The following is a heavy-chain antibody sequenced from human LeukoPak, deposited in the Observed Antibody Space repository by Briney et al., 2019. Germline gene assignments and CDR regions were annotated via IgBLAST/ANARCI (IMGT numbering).Heavy chain of an antibody. Sequence: GESLKISCKGFGNSFTNSWIGWVRQMPGKGLEWMGIIYPGGSVIHYSPSFHGQVTISADTSISTAYLQWTSLKASDSAMYYCACRRYSDTWSDPWGQGTLVTVSS. CDR1: GNSFTNSW. CDR3: ACRRYSDTWSDP. D-gene: IGHD6-13*01. J-gene: IGHJ5*02. CDR2: IYPGGSVI. V-gene: IGHV5-51*01.